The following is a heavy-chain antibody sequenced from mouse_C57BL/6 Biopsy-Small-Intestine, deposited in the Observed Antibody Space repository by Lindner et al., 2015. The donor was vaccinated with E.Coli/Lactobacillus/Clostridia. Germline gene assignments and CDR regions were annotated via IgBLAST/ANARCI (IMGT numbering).Heavy chain of an antibody. V-gene: IGHV1-77*01. Sequence: SVKVSCKASGDTFRSYAINWVRQAPGQGLEWMGRSIPVLGRVDYAQKFQGRVTITADESTSTAYMELTSLRSEDTAVYYCARARSGYTYGYPSPDLWGQGTLVSVSS. D-gene: IGHD2-2*01. CDR3: ARARSGYTYGYPSPDL. J-gene: IGHJ4*01. CDR2: SIPVLGRV. CDR1: GDTFRSYA.